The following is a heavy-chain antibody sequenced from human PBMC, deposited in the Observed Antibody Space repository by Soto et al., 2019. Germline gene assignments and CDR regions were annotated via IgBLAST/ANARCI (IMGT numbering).Heavy chain of an antibody. J-gene: IGHJ4*02. Sequence: ASVKVSCKVSGYTLTELSMHWVRQAPGKGLEWMGGFDPEDGETIYAQKFQGRVTMTEDTSTDTAYMELSSLRSEDTAVYYCATNRGDYGDYLVDFDYSGQGTLVTVSS. D-gene: IGHD4-17*01. V-gene: IGHV1-24*01. CDR3: ATNRGDYGDYLVDFDY. CDR2: FDPEDGET. CDR1: GYTLTELS.